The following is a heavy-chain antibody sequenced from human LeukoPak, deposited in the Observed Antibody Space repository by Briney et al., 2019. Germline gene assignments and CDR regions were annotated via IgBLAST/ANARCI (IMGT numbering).Heavy chain of an antibody. D-gene: IGHD2-8*01. CDR2: IYYSGST. CDR3: ARGDGYCTNGVCSTGVSGDY. J-gene: IGHJ4*02. V-gene: IGHV4-61*02. Sequence: SQTLSLTCTVSGGSISSGSYSWSWIRQPAGKGLEWIGSIYYSGSTYYNPSLKSRVTISVDTSKNQFSLKLSSVTAADTAVYYCARGDGYCTNGVCSTGVSGDYWGQGTLVTVSS. CDR1: GGSISSGSYS.